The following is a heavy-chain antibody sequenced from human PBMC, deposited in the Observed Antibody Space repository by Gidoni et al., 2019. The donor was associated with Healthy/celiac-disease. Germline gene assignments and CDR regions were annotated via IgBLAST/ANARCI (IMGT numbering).Heavy chain of an antibody. Sequence: QVQLQQWGAGLLKPSETLSLTCAVYGGSFSGYYWSWIRQPPGKGMEWIGEINHSGSTNYNPSLKSRVTISVDTSKNQFSLKLSSVTAADTAVYYCARRPRDIVVVPAALGGFDPWGQGTLVTVSS. V-gene: IGHV4-34*01. D-gene: IGHD2-2*01. J-gene: IGHJ5*02. CDR1: GGSFSGYY. CDR2: INHSGST. CDR3: ARRPRDIVVVPAALGGFDP.